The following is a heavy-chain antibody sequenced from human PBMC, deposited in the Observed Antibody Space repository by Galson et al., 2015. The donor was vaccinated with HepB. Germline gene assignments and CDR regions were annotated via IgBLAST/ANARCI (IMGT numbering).Heavy chain of an antibody. V-gene: IGHV1-18*01. J-gene: IGHJ4*02. D-gene: IGHD3-16*02. CDR1: GYTFTSYG. CDR3: ARGTYYDYIWGSYRYVPLDY. CDR2: ISAYNGNT. Sequence: SVKVSCKASGYTFTSYGISWVRQAPGQGLEWMGWISAYNGNTNYAQKLQGRVTMTTDTSTSTAYMELRSLRSDDTAVYYCARGTYYDYIWGSYRYVPLDYWGQGTLVTVSS.